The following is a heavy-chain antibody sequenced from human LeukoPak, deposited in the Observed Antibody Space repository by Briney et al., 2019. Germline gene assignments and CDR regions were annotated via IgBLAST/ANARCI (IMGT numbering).Heavy chain of an antibody. V-gene: IGHV4-30-4*08. J-gene: IGHJ6*03. D-gene: IGHD3-3*01. CDR1: GGSISSGDYY. CDR3: ARAHKDVLRFLEWSHRYYMDV. Sequence: PSQTLSLTCTVSGGSISSGDYYWSWIRQPPGKGLEWIGYIYYSGSTYYNPSLKSRVTISVDTSKNQFSLKLSSVTAADTAVYYCARAHKDVLRFLEWSHRYYMDVWGKGTTVTVSS. CDR2: IYYSGST.